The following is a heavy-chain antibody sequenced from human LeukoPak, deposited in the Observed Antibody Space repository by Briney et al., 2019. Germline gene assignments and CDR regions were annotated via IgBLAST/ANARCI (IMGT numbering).Heavy chain of an antibody. Sequence: PSETLSLTCAVYGGSFSGYYWSWIRQPPGKGLEWIGEINHSGSTNYNPSLRSRVTISVDTSKNQFSLKLSSVTAADTAVYYCARVGNYCSSTSCQYYYYMDVWGKGTTVTVSS. CDR3: ARVGNYCSSTSCQYYYYMDV. J-gene: IGHJ6*03. D-gene: IGHD2-2*01. V-gene: IGHV4-34*01. CDR1: GGSFSGYY. CDR2: INHSGST.